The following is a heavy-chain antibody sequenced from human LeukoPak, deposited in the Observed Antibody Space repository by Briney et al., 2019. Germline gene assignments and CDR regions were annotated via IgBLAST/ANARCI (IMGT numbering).Heavy chain of an antibody. CDR3: ARTYGSSGLGYFDL. J-gene: IGHJ2*01. CDR1: GGSFSAYY. V-gene: IGHV4-34*01. D-gene: IGHD6-13*01. CDR2: INHSGST. Sequence: KPSETLSLTCGVFGGSFSAYYWSWIRQPPGKGLEWIGEINHSGSTNYNPSLKSRLTISVDTSKNQFSLKLSSVTAADTAVYYCARTYGSSGLGYFDLWGRGTLVTVSS.